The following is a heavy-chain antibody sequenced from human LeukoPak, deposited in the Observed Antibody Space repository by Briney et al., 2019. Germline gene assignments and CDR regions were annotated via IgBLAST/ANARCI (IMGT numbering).Heavy chain of an antibody. Sequence: GGSLRLSCAASGFTFSSYAMSWVRQAPGKGLEWVSVISGSGGSTYYADSVKGRFTISRDNSKNTLYLQMNSLRAEDTAVYHCAKDAYGDYGMDVWGQGTTVTVSS. CDR1: GFTFSSYA. J-gene: IGHJ6*02. V-gene: IGHV3-23*01. CDR3: AKDAYGDYGMDV. CDR2: ISGSGGST. D-gene: IGHD4-17*01.